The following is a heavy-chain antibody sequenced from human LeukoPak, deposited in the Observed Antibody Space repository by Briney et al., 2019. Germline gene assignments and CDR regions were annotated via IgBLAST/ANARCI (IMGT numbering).Heavy chain of an antibody. Sequence: PSETLSLTCTVSGGSISSYYWSWIRQPPGKGLEWIGYIYYSGSTNYNPSLKSRVTISVDTSKNQFSLKLSSETAADTAVYYCARVRYRYFLDYWGQGTLVTVSS. CDR1: GGSISSYY. D-gene: IGHD3-16*02. V-gene: IGHV4-59*12. CDR2: IYYSGST. J-gene: IGHJ4*02. CDR3: ARVRYRYFLDY.